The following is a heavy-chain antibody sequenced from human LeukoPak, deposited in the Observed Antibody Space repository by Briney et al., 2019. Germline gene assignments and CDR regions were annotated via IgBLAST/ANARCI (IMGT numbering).Heavy chain of an antibody. CDR3: AREQGKRSHGQLNY. CDR1: GFTFRSYE. Sequence: PGGSLTLSCAASGFTFRSYEKTWVRQAPGEGGVYISYISQSGDNIYYDASVKGRFTISRDNAKNSVYLQMDSLRAEDTAVYYCAREQGKRSHGQLNYWGQGSLVTVSA. CDR2: ISQSGDNI. D-gene: IGHD5-18*01. J-gene: IGHJ4*02. V-gene: IGHV3-48*03.